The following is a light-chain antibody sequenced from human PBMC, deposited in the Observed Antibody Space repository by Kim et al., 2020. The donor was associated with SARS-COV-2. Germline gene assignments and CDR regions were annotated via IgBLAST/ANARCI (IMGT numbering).Light chain of an antibody. Sequence: SESPGTTVTISGTRSSGGIASNFVPWYQQRPGSAPTSVIYEDNQRPSWVPDRFSGSIDDSSNSASLTISGLKTEDEADYYCQSGRLFGGGTQLTVL. CDR2: EDN. J-gene: IGLJ2*01. CDR1: SGGIASNF. CDR3: QSGRL. V-gene: IGLV6-57*03.